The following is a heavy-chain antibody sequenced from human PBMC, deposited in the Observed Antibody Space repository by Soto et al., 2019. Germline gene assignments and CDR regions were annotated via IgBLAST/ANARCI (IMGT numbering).Heavy chain of an antibody. Sequence: GESLRISCAASGCTFSSYGMHWVRHAPGKGLEWVALIWFDVSDKYYTESVKGRFTISRDNSKSTLYLQMNSLRAEDTAVYYCARLYCSASSCYSVGAFDIRGQGTMVTVSS. V-gene: IGHV3-33*01. CDR3: ARLYCSASSCYSVGAFDI. CDR1: GCTFSSYG. CDR2: IWFDVSDK. J-gene: IGHJ3*02. D-gene: IGHD2-15*01.